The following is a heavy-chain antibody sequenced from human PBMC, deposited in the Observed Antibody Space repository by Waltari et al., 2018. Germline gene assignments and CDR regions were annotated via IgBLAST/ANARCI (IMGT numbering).Heavy chain of an antibody. J-gene: IGHJ3*02. V-gene: IGHV1-69*05. CDR1: GGTFSSYA. Sequence: QVQLVQSGAEVKKPGSSVKVSCKASGGTFSSYAISWVRQAPGQGLELLGGIIPSFGTANYAQKFQGRVTITTDESTSTAYMELSSLRSEDTAVYYCATEGLDAFDIWGQGTMVTVSS. CDR3: ATEGLDAFDI. CDR2: IIPSFGTA.